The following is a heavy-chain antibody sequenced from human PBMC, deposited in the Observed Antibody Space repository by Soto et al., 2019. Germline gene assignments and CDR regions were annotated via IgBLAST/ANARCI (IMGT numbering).Heavy chain of an antibody. D-gene: IGHD4-17*01. CDR3: PRATAYYGDYVFDY. V-gene: IGHV4-34*01. Sequence: QVQLQQWGAGLLKPSETLSLTCAVYGGSFSGYYWSWIRQPPGKGLEWIGEINHSGSTNYNPSLKSRVTISVDTSKNQFSLKLSSVTAADTAVYYCPRATAYYGDYVFDYWGQGTLVTVSS. J-gene: IGHJ4*02. CDR1: GGSFSGYY. CDR2: INHSGST.